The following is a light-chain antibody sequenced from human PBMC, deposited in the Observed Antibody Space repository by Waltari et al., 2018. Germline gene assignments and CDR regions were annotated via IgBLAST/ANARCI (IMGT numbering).Light chain of an antibody. Sequence: DILLTQSPSSLSASVGDRVTITCRAGQSIGTSLNWYQQKPGNAPNLLIYAASSLRSGVPSRFSGSGSGIEFTLTISSLQPEDFATYYCQQSYSSLPITFGQGTRLEIK. V-gene: IGKV1-39*01. J-gene: IGKJ5*01. CDR1: QSIGTS. CDR3: QQSYSSLPIT. CDR2: AAS.